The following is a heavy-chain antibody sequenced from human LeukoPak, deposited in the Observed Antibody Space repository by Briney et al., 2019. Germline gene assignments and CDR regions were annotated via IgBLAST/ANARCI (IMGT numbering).Heavy chain of an antibody. D-gene: IGHD1-26*01. V-gene: IGHV1-69*05. CDR1: GGTFSSYA. J-gene: IGHJ3*02. Sequence: EASVKVSCKASGGTFSSYAISWVRQAPGQGLEWMGGIIPIFGTANYAQKLQGRVTMTTDTSTSTAYMELRSLRSDDTAVYYCARVTVGATDAFDIWGQGTMVTVSS. CDR3: ARVTVGATDAFDI. CDR2: IIPIFGTA.